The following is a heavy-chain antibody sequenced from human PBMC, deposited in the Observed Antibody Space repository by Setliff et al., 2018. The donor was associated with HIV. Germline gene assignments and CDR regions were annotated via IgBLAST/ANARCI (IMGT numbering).Heavy chain of an antibody. CDR2: VKQDGTYK. CDR1: GFRFRSYW. J-gene: IGHJ6*03. V-gene: IGHV3-7*01. Sequence: PGGSLRLSCAASGFRFRSYWMSWVRQAPGKGLESVANVKQDGTYKYYAESVKGRFTISRDNSRNTLYLQMNSLRTEDTAVYYCAKDWGSRLSYSFYYMDVWGKGTTVTVSS. CDR3: AKDWGSRLSYSFYYMDV. D-gene: IGHD3-16*01.